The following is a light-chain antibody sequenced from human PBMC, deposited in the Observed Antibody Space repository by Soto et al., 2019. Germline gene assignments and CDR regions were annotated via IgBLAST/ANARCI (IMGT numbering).Light chain of an antibody. CDR2: WAS. CDR3: QQYYNTPWT. V-gene: IGKV4-1*01. Sequence: DIVMTQSPDSLAVSLGERATINCNSRQTILYSSNNKNYLAWYQQKPGQPPKLLIYWASTRESGVPDRFSGSGSGTDFTLTISSLQAEDVAVYYCQQYYNTPWTFGQGTKVDIK. J-gene: IGKJ1*01. CDR1: QTILYSSNNKNY.